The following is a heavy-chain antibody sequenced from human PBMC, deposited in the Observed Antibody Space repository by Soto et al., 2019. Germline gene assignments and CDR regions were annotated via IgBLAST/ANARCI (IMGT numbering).Heavy chain of an antibody. Sequence: SSVKVSCKASGSTFSSYAISWVRQAPGQGLEWMGGIIPIFGTANYAQKFQGRVTITADESTSTTYMELSSLRSEDTAVYYCARYSSSWVLGRNYYGRDVWGQGPTVTVSS. V-gene: IGHV1-69*13. J-gene: IGHJ6*02. CDR3: ARYSSSWVLGRNYYGRDV. CDR2: IIPIFGTA. CDR1: GSTFSSYA. D-gene: IGHD6-13*01.